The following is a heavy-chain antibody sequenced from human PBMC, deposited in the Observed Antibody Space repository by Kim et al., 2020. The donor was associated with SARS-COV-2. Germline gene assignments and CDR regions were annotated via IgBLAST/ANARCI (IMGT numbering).Heavy chain of an antibody. D-gene: IGHD3-3*01. CDR2: IYYSGST. V-gene: IGHV4-59*01. CDR1: GGSISSYY. CDR3: ARDQTLRFLEWSPGGYYSMDV. J-gene: IGHJ6*02. Sequence: SETLSLTCTVSGGSISSYYWSWIRQPPGKGLEWIGYIYYSGSTNYNPSLKSRVTISVDTSKNQFSLKLSSVTAADTAVYYCARDQTLRFLEWSPGGYYSMDVWGQGTTVTVSS.